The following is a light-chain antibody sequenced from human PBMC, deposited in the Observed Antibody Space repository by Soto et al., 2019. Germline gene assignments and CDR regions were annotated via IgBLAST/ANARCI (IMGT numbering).Light chain of an antibody. CDR1: QDISSY. CDR2: TAS. Sequence: DIQLTQSPSFLSASVGDRVTVTCRASQDISSYLAWYQQKPGKAPKLLIHTASTLQSGVPSRFSGSGSGAXFXLTISSLQPDDFATYYCQQRHSYPITFGQGTRLDIK. J-gene: IGKJ5*01. CDR3: QQRHSYPIT. V-gene: IGKV1-9*01.